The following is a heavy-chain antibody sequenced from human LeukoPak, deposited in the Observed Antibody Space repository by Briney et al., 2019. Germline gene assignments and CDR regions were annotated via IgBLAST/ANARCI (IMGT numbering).Heavy chain of an antibody. Sequence: SETLSLTCAVSGGSISSGGYSWSWIRQPPGKGLEWIGYIYHSGSTYYNPSLKSRVTISVDRSKNQFSLKLSSVTAADTAVYYCARGTRVRGVIAFEIWGQGTMVTVSS. CDR1: GGSISSGGYS. CDR3: ARGTRVRGVIAFEI. J-gene: IGHJ3*02. V-gene: IGHV4-30-2*01. D-gene: IGHD3-10*01. CDR2: IYHSGST.